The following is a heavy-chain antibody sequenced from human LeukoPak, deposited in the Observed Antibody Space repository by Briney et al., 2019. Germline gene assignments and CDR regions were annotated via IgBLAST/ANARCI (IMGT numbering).Heavy chain of an antibody. CDR1: GGPLTSYY. Sequence: SETLSLTCAVSGGPLTSYYWTWIRQPPGQGLEWIGFIYSRGSTNYYPPLERRVTILIDTSNIRTSQKLICVIASDATVVYYSGNKNYNHSLGSRITISIDTSKNRFSLKLSSVTGADTAVYYCARDRYSGYDGFGAFDIWGQGTMVTVSS. J-gene: IGHJ3*02. V-gene: IGHV4-59*03. D-gene: IGHD3-9*01. CDR3: GNKNYNHSLGSRITISIDTSKNRFSLKLSSVTGADTAVYYCARDRYSGYDGFGAFDI. CDR2: IYSRGST.